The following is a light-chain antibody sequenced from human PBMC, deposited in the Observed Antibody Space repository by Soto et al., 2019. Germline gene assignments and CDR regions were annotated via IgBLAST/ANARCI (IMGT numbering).Light chain of an antibody. Sequence: DIQMTQSPFTLPASVGDRVTITCRASQSINNWLAWYQQKPGKAPKLLIYDASSLKSGVPSRFSGSGSGTEFTLTINSLQPDDFATYYCQQYHIYSGTFGQGTKVDIK. CDR1: QSINNW. CDR3: QQYHIYSGT. CDR2: DAS. J-gene: IGKJ1*01. V-gene: IGKV1-5*01.